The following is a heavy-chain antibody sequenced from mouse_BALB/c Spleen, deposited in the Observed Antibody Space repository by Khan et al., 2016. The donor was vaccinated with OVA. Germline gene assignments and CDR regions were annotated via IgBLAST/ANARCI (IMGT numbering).Heavy chain of an antibody. D-gene: IGHD2-1*01. Sequence: QIQLVQSGPELKKPGETVKISCKASGYTFTNYGMNWVKQAPGKGLKWMGWINIYTGEPTYAADFKGRFAFSLETSASTAYLEINNLKNEDTATXVSAKSSGNYWFVDWGQGTLVTVSA. V-gene: IGHV9-3-1*01. J-gene: IGHJ3*01. CDR2: INIYTGEP. CDR3: AKSSGNYWFVD. CDR1: GYTFTNYG.